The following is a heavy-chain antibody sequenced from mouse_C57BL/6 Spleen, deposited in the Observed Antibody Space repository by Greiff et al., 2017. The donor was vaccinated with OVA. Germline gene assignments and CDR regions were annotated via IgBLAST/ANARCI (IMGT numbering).Heavy chain of an antibody. CDR3: AIPHYYGSSYGYFDV. V-gene: IGHV1-18*01. J-gene: IGHJ1*03. Sequence: EVQLQQSGPELVKPGASVKIPCKASGYTFTDYNMDWVKQSHGKSLEWIGDINPNNGGTIYTQKFKGKATLTVDKSSSTAYMELRSLTSEDTAVYYCAIPHYYGSSYGYFDVWGTGTTVTVSS. CDR2: INPNNGGT. CDR1: GYTFTDYN. D-gene: IGHD1-1*01.